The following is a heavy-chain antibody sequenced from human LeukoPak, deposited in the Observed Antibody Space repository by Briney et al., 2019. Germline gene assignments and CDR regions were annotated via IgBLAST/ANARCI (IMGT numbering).Heavy chain of an antibody. CDR3: ARLWSTYCSGGSCPHQPNY. V-gene: IGHV4-34*01. J-gene: IGHJ4*02. Sequence: PSETLSLTCAVYGGSFSGYYWSWIRQPPGKGLEWIGSIHSSGSTYYNPSPKSRVTISVRTSKNQFSLKLSSVTAADTAVYYCARLWSTYCSGGSCPHQPNYWGQGTLATVSS. D-gene: IGHD2-15*01. CDR1: GGSFSGYY. CDR2: IHSSGST.